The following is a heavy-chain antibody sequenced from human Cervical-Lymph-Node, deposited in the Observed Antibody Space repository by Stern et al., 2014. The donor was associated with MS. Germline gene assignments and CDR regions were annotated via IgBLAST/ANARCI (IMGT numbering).Heavy chain of an antibody. Sequence: QVQLGQSGAEVKKPGASVKVSCKASGYTFTSYGISWVRQAPGQGLEWMGWISAYNGNTNYAQKLQGRVTMTTDTSTSTAYMELRSLRSDDTAVYYCVRVRTTVTSYYYYGMDVWGQGTTVTVSS. D-gene: IGHD4-17*01. V-gene: IGHV1-18*01. CDR1: GYTFTSYG. CDR2: ISAYNGNT. CDR3: VRVRTTVTSYYYYGMDV. J-gene: IGHJ6*02.